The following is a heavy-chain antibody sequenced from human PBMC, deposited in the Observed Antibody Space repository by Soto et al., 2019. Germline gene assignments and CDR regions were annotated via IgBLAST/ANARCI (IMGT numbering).Heavy chain of an antibody. D-gene: IGHD3-3*01. V-gene: IGHV1-8*01. Sequence: QVQLVQSGAEVKKPGASVKVSCKASGYTFTSYDINWVRQATGQGLEWMGWMNPNSGNTGYAQKCQGRVTMTRNTSISTAYMELSSLRSEDTAVYYCARAGITIFGVVIIYFDYWGQGTLVTVSS. CDR3: ARAGITIFGVVIIYFDY. J-gene: IGHJ4*02. CDR2: MNPNSGNT. CDR1: GYTFTSYD.